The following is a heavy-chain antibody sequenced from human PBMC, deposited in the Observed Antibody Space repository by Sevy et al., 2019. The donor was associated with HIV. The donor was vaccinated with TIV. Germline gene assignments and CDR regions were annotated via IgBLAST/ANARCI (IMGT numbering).Heavy chain of an antibody. D-gene: IGHD6-19*01. V-gene: IGHV1-18*01. Sequence: ASVKVSCKASGYTFTSYGISWVRQAPGQGLEWMGWISAYNGNTNYEQKLQGRVTMTTDTSTSTAYMELRSLRSDDTAVYYCARYNGIAVAGPFDYWGQGTLVTVSS. J-gene: IGHJ4*02. CDR2: ISAYNGNT. CDR3: ARYNGIAVAGPFDY. CDR1: GYTFTSYG.